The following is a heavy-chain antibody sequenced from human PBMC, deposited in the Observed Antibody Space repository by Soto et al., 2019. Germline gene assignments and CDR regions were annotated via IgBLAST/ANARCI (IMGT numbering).Heavy chain of an antibody. D-gene: IGHD2-15*01. J-gene: IGHJ6*03. CDR2: IYYSGST. CDR3: AKVVVAAIGPYYYYYYMDV. Sequence: SETLSLTCTVSGGSISSSSYYWGWIRQPPGKGLEWIGSIYYSGSTYYNPSLKSRVTISVDTSKNQFSLKLSSVTAADTAVYYCAKVVVAAIGPYYYYYYMDVWGKGTTVTVSS. CDR1: GGSISSSSYY. V-gene: IGHV4-39*01.